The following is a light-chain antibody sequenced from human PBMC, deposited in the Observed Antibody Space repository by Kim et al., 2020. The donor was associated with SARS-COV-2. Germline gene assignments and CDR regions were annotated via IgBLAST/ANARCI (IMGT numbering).Light chain of an antibody. Sequence: SVSLGERATLSCRASQSVSSYLAWYQHKPGQAPRLLIGDVSKRATGVPARFSGSGSGTDFTLTISSLAPEDFAVYYCQQRSSWPLTFGGGTKVEIK. CDR1: QSVSSY. CDR3: QQRSSWPLT. V-gene: IGKV3-11*01. J-gene: IGKJ4*01. CDR2: DVS.